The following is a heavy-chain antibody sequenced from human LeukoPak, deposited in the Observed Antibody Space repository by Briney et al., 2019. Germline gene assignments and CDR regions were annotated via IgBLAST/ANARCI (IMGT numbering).Heavy chain of an antibody. V-gene: IGHV3-21*01. J-gene: IGHJ4*02. Sequence: GGSLRLSCAASGFTFSSYSMNWVRQAPGKGLEWVSSISSSSSYIYYADSVKGRFTISRDNAKNSLYLQMNSLRAEDTAVYYCARQAYRDYVPSDYWGQGTLVTVSS. CDR1: GFTFSSYS. CDR2: ISSSSSYI. CDR3: ARQAYRDYVPSDY. D-gene: IGHD4-17*01.